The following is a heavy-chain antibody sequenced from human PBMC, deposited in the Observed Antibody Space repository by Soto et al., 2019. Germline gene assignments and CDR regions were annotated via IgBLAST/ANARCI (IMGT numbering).Heavy chain of an antibody. V-gene: IGHV3-30*18. D-gene: IGHD3-22*01. Sequence: GSLRLSCAASGFTFSSYGMHWVRQAPGKGLEWVAVISYDGSNKYYADSVKGRFTISRDNSKNTLYLQMNSLRAEDTAVYYCAKEGPLREGSGYSHWGQGTPVTVSS. CDR1: GFTFSSYG. CDR3: AKEGPLREGSGYSH. CDR2: ISYDGSNK. J-gene: IGHJ4*02.